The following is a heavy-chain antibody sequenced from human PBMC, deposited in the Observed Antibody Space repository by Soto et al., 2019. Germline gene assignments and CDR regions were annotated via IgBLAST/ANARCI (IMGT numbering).Heavy chain of an antibody. Sequence: GACLKMSWKASGYMFTTTWIGWGRQMPGQGLEWMGISYPGDSDTRYSPSFQGQVTISADKSISTAYLQWSSLKASDTAMYYCARQELFRGSYGMHVWGQVTTVTVS. CDR2: SYPGDSDT. CDR1: GYMFTTTW. D-gene: IGHD1-26*01. CDR3: ARQELFRGSYGMHV. J-gene: IGHJ6*02. V-gene: IGHV5-51*01.